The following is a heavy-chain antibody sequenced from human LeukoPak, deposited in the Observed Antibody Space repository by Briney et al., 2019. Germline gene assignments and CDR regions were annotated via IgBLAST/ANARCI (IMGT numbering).Heavy chain of an antibody. CDR1: GGSLNSYY. CDR2: LNYWGST. J-gene: IGHJ4*02. V-gene: IGHV4-59*01. CDR3: ARGDGQQLSLVFDY. D-gene: IGHD6-13*01. Sequence: SETLSLTCTVSGGSLNSYYWSWVRQPPGKGLEWIGHLNYWGSTSYSSSLESRVTISVDTSKNQSSLKLSSVTAADTAGYFCARGDGQQLSLVFDYWGQGTLVTVSS.